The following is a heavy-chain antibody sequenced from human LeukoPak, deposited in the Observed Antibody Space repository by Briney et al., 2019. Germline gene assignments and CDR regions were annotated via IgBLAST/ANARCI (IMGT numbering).Heavy chain of an antibody. V-gene: IGHV4-59*01. Sequence: PSETLSLTCTVSGGSISSYYWSWIRQPPGKGLEWIGYIYYSGSTNYNPSLKSRVTISVDTSKNQFSLKLSSVTAADTAVYFCARGTKGMGYFDYRGQGTLVTVSS. CDR3: ARGTKGMGYFDY. CDR2: IYYSGST. J-gene: IGHJ4*02. D-gene: IGHD2-2*01. CDR1: GGSISSYY.